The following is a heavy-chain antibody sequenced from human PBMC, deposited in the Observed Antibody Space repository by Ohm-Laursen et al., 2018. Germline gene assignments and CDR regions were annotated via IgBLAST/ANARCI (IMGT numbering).Heavy chain of an antibody. CDR2: ISSSGSTI. Sequence: SLRLSCAASGFTFSSYEMNWVRQAPGKGLEWVSYISSSGSTIYYADSVKGRFTISRDNSKNTLYLQMNSLRAEDTAVYYCASFAYVEAVGLGWGQGTLVTVSS. CDR1: GFTFSSYE. V-gene: IGHV3-48*03. CDR3: ASFAYVEAVGLG. D-gene: IGHD6-19*01. J-gene: IGHJ4*02.